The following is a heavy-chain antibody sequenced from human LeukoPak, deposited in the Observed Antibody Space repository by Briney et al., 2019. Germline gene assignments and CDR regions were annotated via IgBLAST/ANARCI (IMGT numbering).Heavy chain of an antibody. CDR3: ARGSYSSGWYYFDY. D-gene: IGHD6-19*01. J-gene: IGHJ4*02. CDR2: ISYDGSNK. V-gene: IGHV3-30*04. CDR1: GFTFSSYA. Sequence: GGSLRLSCAASGFTFSSYAMHWVRQAPGKGLEWVAVISYDGSNKYYADSVKGRFTISRDNSKNTLYLQMNSLRAEDTAVYYCARGSYSSGWYYFDYWGQGTLVTVSS.